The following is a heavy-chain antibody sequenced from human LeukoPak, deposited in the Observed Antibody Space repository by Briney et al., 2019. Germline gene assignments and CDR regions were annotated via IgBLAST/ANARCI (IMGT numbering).Heavy chain of an antibody. D-gene: IGHD2-2*02. Sequence: NPSETLSLTCTFSGGFISSGGYYWSWIRRHPGKGLEWIGYIYYSGRTYYNPSRKSRVTISVDTSKNQFSLKLSSVTAADTAVYYCAASNQLLYERAAPFDYWGQGTLVTVS. CDR3: AASNQLLYERAAPFDY. V-gene: IGHV4-31*03. CDR1: GGFISSGGYY. J-gene: IGHJ4*02. CDR2: IYYSGRT.